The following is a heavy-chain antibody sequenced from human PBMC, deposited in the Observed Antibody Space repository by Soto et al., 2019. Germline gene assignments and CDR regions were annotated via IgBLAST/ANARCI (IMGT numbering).Heavy chain of an antibody. CDR3: ANDPTYYDFWSASDAFDI. CDR2: ISNSGHST. V-gene: IGHV3-64*04. D-gene: IGHD3-3*01. J-gene: IGHJ3*02. Sequence: GGSLRLSCSASGFTFSSYAMHWVRQAPGKGLEYVSAISNSGHSTYYADSVKGRFTISRDNSKNTLYLQMNSLRAEDTAVYYCANDPTYYDFWSASDAFDIWGQGTMVTVSS. CDR1: GFTFSSYA.